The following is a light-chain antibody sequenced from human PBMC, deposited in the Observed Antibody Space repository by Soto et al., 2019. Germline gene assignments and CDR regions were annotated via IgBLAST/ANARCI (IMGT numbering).Light chain of an antibody. J-gene: IGKJ1*01. Sequence: EIVLTQSPGTLSLSPGERATLSCRASQSVRSSYLAWYQQKPGQAPRLLIYGASFRATGIPDRFSGSGSGTDFTLTIGRLEPEDFAVYYCQQYGSSPTFGQGTKVDIK. V-gene: IGKV3-20*01. CDR2: GAS. CDR1: QSVRSSY. CDR3: QQYGSSPT.